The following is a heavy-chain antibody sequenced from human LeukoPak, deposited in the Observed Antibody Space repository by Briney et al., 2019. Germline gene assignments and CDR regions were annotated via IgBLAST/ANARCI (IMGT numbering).Heavy chain of an antibody. J-gene: IGHJ4*02. D-gene: IGHD2-15*01. CDR3: AKQLGYCSDGSCYFPY. CDR2: ISNNGGYA. V-gene: IGHV3-23*01. Sequence: PSETLSLTCTVSGGSISSYYWSWVRQAPGKGLEWVSAISNNGGYAYYADSVQGRFTISRDNSKSTLCLQMNSLRAEDTAVYYCAKQLGYCSDGSCYFPYWGQGTLVTVSS. CDR1: GGSISSYY.